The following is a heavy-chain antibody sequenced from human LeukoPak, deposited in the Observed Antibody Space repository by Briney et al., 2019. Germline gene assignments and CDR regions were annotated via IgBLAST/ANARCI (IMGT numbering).Heavy chain of an antibody. CDR1: GYTFTSYD. CDR3: ATGGFRGEGGAFDI. CDR2: MNPNSGNT. Sequence: ASVKVSCKASGYTFTSYDINWVRQATGQGLEWMGWMNPNSGNTGYAQKFQGRVTMTRNTSISTAYVELSSLRSEDTAVYYCATGGFRGEGGAFDIWGQGTMVTVSS. V-gene: IGHV1-8*01. J-gene: IGHJ3*02. D-gene: IGHD3-16*01.